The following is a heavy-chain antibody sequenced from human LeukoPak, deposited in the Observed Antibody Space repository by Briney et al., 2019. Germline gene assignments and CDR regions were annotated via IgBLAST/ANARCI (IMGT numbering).Heavy chain of an antibody. Sequence: ASVKVSCKASGYTFTSYGISWVRQAPGQGLEWMGWISAYNGNTNYAQKLQGRVTMTTDTSTSTAYMELRRLRSDDTAVYYCARDRLVGGIAVAGIDYWGQGTLVTVSS. D-gene: IGHD6-19*01. CDR2: ISAYNGNT. CDR1: GYTFTSYG. CDR3: ARDRLVGGIAVAGIDY. V-gene: IGHV1-18*01. J-gene: IGHJ4*02.